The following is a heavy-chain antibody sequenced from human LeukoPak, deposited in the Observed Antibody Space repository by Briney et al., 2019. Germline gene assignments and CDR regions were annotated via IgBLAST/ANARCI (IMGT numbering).Heavy chain of an antibody. V-gene: IGHV3-30*04. Sequence: PGGSLRLSCAASGFTFSSYAMHWVRQAPGKGLEWVAVISYDGSNKYYADSVKGRFTISRDNSKNTLYLQMNSLRAEDTAVYYCARGTPRSHRIQLWTYFDYWGQGTLVTVSS. CDR3: ARGTPRSHRIQLWTYFDY. CDR2: ISYDGSNK. CDR1: GFTFSSYA. D-gene: IGHD5-18*01. J-gene: IGHJ4*02.